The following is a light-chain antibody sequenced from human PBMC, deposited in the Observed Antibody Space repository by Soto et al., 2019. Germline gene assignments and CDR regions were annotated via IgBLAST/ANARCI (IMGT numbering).Light chain of an antibody. CDR2: DDS. Sequence: SYELTQPPSVSAAPGQTARMTYGGSKLASKSVHWYQQKPGQAPVLVVYDDSDRPSGIPERFSGSNSGNTATLTISRVEAGDEADYYCQVWDSSSDHYVFGTGTKLTVL. CDR1: KLASKS. J-gene: IGLJ1*01. CDR3: QVWDSSSDHYV. V-gene: IGLV3-21*02.